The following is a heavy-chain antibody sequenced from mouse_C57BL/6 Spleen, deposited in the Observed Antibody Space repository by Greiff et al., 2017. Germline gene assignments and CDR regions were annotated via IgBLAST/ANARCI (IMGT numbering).Heavy chain of an antibody. D-gene: IGHD2-3*01. Sequence: VQLKESGPGLAKPSQTLSLTCSVTGYSITSDYWNWIRQFPGNKLEYMGYISYSGSTYYNPSLTSRISITRDTSKNQYYLQLNSVTTEDTATYYCARSPMIKGWFAYWGQGTLVTVSA. CDR2: ISYSGST. CDR3: ARSPMIKGWFAY. J-gene: IGHJ3*01. V-gene: IGHV3-8*01. CDR1: GYSITSDY.